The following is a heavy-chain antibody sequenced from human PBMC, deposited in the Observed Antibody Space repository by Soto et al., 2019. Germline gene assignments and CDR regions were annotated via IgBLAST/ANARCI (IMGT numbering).Heavy chain of an antibody. V-gene: IGHV5-51*01. J-gene: IGHJ6*02. CDR3: AIPNTGGWTSAYYGMDV. D-gene: IGHD6-19*01. CDR2: IYPGDSDT. Sequence: PGESLKISCKASGYSFTSYWIGWVRQMPGKGLEWMGIIYPGDSDTKYSPSLQGQVTISADTSISTAYLQWTSLKASDTAMYFFAIPNTGGWTSAYYGMDVWGQGTTVTVSS. CDR1: GYSFTSYW.